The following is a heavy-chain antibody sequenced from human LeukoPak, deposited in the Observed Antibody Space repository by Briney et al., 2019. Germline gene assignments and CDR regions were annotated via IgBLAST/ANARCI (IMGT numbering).Heavy chain of an antibody. CDR2: IYYSGST. V-gene: IGHV4-39*07. Sequence: PSETLSLTCTVSGGSISSSSYYWVWIRQPPGKGLEWIGIIYYSGSTYYNPSLKSRVTISVDTSKNQFSLKLSSVTAADAAVYYCARGRYYYDASGYYLGFWGQGTLVTVSS. CDR3: ARGRYYYDASGYYLGF. D-gene: IGHD3-22*01. CDR1: GGSISSSSYY. J-gene: IGHJ4*02.